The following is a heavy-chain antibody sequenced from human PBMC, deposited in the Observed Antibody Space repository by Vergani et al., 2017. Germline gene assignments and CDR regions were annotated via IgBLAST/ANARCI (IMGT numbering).Heavy chain of an antibody. Sequence: QVQLVESGGGVVQPGRSLRLSCAASGFTFSSYGMHWVRQAPGKGLEWVAVISYGGSNKYYADSVKGRFTISRDNSKNTLYLQMNSLRAEDTAVYYCAKDPRSGPYYYYYYMDVWGKGTTVTVSS. V-gene: IGHV3-30*18. D-gene: IGHD2-15*01. CDR2: ISYGGSNK. CDR3: AKDPRSGPYYYYYYMDV. J-gene: IGHJ6*03. CDR1: GFTFSSYG.